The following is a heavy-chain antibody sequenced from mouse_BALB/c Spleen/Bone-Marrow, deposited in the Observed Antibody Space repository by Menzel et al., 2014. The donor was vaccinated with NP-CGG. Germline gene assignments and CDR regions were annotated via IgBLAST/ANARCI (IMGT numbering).Heavy chain of an antibody. CDR3: ARDGYYAFYAMDY. V-gene: IGHV5-6-3*01. Sequence: EVKLVESGGGLVQPGGSLKLSCAASGFTFSSYGMSWVRQTPDKRLELVATINSNGGSTYYPASVMGRFTISRDNAKNTLYLQMSSLKSEDTAMYYCARDGYYAFYAMDYWGQGTSVTVSS. D-gene: IGHD2-3*01. CDR2: INSNGGST. CDR1: GFTFSSYG. J-gene: IGHJ4*01.